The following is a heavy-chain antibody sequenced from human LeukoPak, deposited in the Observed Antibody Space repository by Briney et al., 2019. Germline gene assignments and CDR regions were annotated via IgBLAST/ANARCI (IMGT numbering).Heavy chain of an antibody. V-gene: IGHV1-8*01. CDR2: MNPNSGNT. Sequence: GASVKVSCKASGYTFTSYDINWVRQATGQGLEWMGWMNPNSGNTGYAQNFQGRVTITADESTSTAYMELSSLRSEDTAVYYCAALPPYDFWSGYERFDYWGQGTLVTVSS. CDR1: GYTFTSYD. D-gene: IGHD3-3*01. CDR3: AALPPYDFWSGYERFDY. J-gene: IGHJ4*02.